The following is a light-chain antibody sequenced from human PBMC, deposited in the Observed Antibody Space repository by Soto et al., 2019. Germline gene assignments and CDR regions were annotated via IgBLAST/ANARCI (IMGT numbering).Light chain of an antibody. Sequence: QSALTQPASVSGSPGQSITISCTETSSDVGGYNFVSWYQQHPGKVPKLMIYDVNHRPSGVSNRFSGSKSANTASLTISGLQAEDEADYYCSSYTSINTLVFGGGTKLTVL. CDR2: DVN. CDR1: SSDVGGYNF. V-gene: IGLV2-14*03. CDR3: SSYTSINTLV. J-gene: IGLJ2*01.